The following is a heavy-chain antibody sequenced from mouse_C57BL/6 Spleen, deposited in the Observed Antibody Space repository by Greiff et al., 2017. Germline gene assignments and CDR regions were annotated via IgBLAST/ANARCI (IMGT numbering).Heavy chain of an antibody. CDR3: ARKGAQATRYAMDY. Sequence: QVQLKQPGAELVKPGASVKLSCKASGYTFTSYWMHWVKQRPGQGLEWIGMIHPNSGSTNYNEKFKSKATLTVDKSSSTAYMQLSSLTSEDSAVYYCARKGAQATRYAMDYWGQGTSVTVSS. V-gene: IGHV1-64*01. CDR2: IHPNSGST. J-gene: IGHJ4*01. D-gene: IGHD3-2*02. CDR1: GYTFTSYW.